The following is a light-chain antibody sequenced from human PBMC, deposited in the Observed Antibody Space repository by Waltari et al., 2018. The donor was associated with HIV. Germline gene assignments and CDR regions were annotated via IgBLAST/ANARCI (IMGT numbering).Light chain of an antibody. Sequence: SPSSLSASVGDRVTITCRATQDIGDSLAWYQQRPGQGPKLLIYRASTLHSGVPSRFTGSGSGTYFTLSITSLQPEDVATYFCQKYNNAPHTFGQGTKVEI. J-gene: IGKJ1*01. V-gene: IGKV1-27*01. CDR1: QDIGDS. CDR3: QKYNNAPHT. CDR2: RAS.